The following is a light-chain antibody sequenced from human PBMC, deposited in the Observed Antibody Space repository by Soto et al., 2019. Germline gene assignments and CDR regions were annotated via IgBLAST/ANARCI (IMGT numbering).Light chain of an antibody. CDR2: GAS. CDR3: QQSNNWPWT. V-gene: IGKV3-15*01. J-gene: IGKJ1*01. Sequence: EIVLTQSPATLSVSPGERATLSCRASQTVSRNLAWYQQKPGQAPRLLFHGASTRATGVPARFSGSVSGTEFTLTVSSLQSEDFAVYFCQQSNNWPWTFGQGTKVEIK. CDR1: QTVSRN.